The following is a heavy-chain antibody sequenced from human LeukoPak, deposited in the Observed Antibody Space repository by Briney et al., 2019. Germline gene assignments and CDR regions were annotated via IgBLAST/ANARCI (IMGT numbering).Heavy chain of an antibody. CDR2: INPSGGAT. Sequence: ASVKVSCTASGYTFTSHYMHWVRQAPGQGLEWMGIINPSGGATNYAQKFQGRVTMTRDTSTTTVYMELSSLRSEDTAVYYCARQGGYCSGPTCYGVAVYAMDVWGQGTTVTVSS. D-gene: IGHD2-2*01. J-gene: IGHJ6*02. CDR3: ARQGGYCSGPTCYGVAVYAMDV. CDR1: GYTFTSHY. V-gene: IGHV1-46*01.